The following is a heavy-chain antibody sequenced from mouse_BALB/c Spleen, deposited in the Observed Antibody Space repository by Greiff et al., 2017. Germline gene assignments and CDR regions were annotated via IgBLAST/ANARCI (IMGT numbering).Heavy chain of an antibody. J-gene: IGHJ4*01. CDR1: GYSFTSYW. D-gene: IGHD1-1*01. CDR3: ARYYGSPLYAMDY. V-gene: IGHV1S127*01. CDR2: IDPSDSET. Sequence: VQLPQSGPQLVRPGASVKISCKASGYSFTSYWMHWVKQRPGQGLEWIGMIDPSDSETRLNQKFKDKATLTVDKSSSTAYMQLSSPTSEDSAVYYCARYYGSPLYAMDYWGQGTSVTVSS.